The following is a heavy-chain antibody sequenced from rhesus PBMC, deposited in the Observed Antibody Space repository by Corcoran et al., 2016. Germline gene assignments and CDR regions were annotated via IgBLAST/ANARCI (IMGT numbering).Heavy chain of an antibody. CDR2: ISSSSGST. J-gene: IGHJ4*01. CDR1: WGSVSSSNW. V-gene: IGHV4-65*01. Sequence: QVQLQESGLGLVKPAETLSLTCAVSWGSVSSSNWWRWIRQPPGKGLEWIGYISSSSGSTYYHLSLKSRVTNSTDKSKTQLSLKLSSVNAADTAVYYCARRKVLFDYWGQGVLVTVSS. CDR3: ARRKVLFDY.